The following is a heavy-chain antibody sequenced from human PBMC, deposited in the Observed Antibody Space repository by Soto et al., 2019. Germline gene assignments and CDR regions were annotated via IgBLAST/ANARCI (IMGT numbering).Heavy chain of an antibody. CDR2: ISSSSSYI. J-gene: IGHJ4*02. CDR1: GFTFSSYS. Sequence: GGSLRLSCAASGFTFSSYSMNWVRQAPGKGLEWVSSISSSSSYIYYADSVKGRFTISRDNAKNSLYLQMNSLRAEDTAVYYCARAVFDDILTGPFDYWGQGTLVTVSS. D-gene: IGHD3-9*01. V-gene: IGHV3-21*01. CDR3: ARAVFDDILTGPFDY.